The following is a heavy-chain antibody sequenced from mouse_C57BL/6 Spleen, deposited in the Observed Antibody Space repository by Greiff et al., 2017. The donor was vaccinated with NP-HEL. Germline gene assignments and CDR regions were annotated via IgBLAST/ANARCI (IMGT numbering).Heavy chain of an antibody. CDR1: GYTFTSYW. J-gene: IGHJ1*03. Sequence: VQLQQPGAELVKPGASVKLSCKASGYTFTSYWMHWVKQRPGQGLEWIGMIHPNSGSTNYNEKFKSKATLTVDKSSSTAYMQLSSLTSEDSAVYYCARGTGTGDWYFDVWGTGTTVTVSS. CDR2: IHPNSGST. CDR3: ARGTGTGDWYFDV. V-gene: IGHV1-64*01. D-gene: IGHD4-1*01.